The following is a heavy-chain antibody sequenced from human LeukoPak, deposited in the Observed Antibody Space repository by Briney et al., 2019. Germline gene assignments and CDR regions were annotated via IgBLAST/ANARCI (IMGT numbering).Heavy chain of an antibody. CDR2: IYPGDSET. D-gene: IGHD6-6*01. J-gene: IGHJ4*02. CDR3: AILWEDRSSSGYFDY. V-gene: IGHV5-51*01. Sequence: GESLKISCKGSGYNFTNYWIGWVRQMPGKGLEWMGIIYPGDSETRYSPSLRGQVTISADKSISTAYLQWSSLKASDTAMYYCAILWEDRSSSGYFDYWGQGTLVTVSS. CDR1: GYNFTNYW.